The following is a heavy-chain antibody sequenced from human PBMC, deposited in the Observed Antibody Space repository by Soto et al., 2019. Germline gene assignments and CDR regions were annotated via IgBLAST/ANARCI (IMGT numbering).Heavy chain of an antibody. CDR2: IYHSGST. V-gene: IGHV4-4*02. J-gene: IGHJ6*02. CDR1: SGSISSSNW. Sequence: SETLSLTCAVSSGSISSSNWWSWVRQPPGKGLEWIGEIYHSGSTNYNPSLKSRVTISVDTSKNQFSLKLSSVTAADTAVYYCARGEDIVVVPAATNDVADYYYYGMDVWGQGTTVTVSS. D-gene: IGHD2-2*01. CDR3: ARGEDIVVVPAATNDVADYYYYGMDV.